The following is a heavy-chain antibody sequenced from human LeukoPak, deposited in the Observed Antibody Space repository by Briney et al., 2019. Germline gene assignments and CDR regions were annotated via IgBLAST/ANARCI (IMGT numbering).Heavy chain of an antibody. Sequence: SVKVSCKASGGTFSSYAISWVRQAPGQGLEWMGGIIPIFGTANYAQKFQGRVTITTDESTSTAYMELSSLRSEDTAVYYCARVVGQSGHDFGWFDPWGQGTLVTVSS. D-gene: IGHD5-12*01. V-gene: IGHV1-69*05. CDR3: ARVVGQSGHDFGWFDP. CDR2: IIPIFGTA. J-gene: IGHJ5*02. CDR1: GGTFSSYA.